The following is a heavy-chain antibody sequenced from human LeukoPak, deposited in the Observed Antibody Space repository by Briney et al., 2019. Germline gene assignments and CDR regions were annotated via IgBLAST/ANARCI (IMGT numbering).Heavy chain of an antibody. Sequence: SETLSLTCTVPGYSIRSGFYWGWIRQSPGKGLEWIGNIYHSGITYYTPSLKSRVTISVDTSKNQFYLKLSSVTAADTAVYYCARTTMVRGTYYVDVWGKGTTVTISS. CDR3: ARTTMVRGTYYVDV. CDR2: IYHSGIT. CDR1: GYSIRSGFY. D-gene: IGHD3-10*01. V-gene: IGHV4-38-2*02. J-gene: IGHJ6*03.